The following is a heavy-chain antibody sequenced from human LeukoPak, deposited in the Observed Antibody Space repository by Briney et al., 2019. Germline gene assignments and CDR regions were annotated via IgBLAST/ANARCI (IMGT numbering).Heavy chain of an antibody. J-gene: IGHJ4*02. V-gene: IGHV3-11*01. Sequence: GGSLRLSCAASGFTFSDYYMSWIRQAPGKGLEWVSYISSSGSTIYYADSVKGRFTISRDNAKNSLYLQMNSLRAEDTAVYYCARGWRHIVVVTALFDYWGQGTLVTVSS. CDR1: GFTFSDYY. D-gene: IGHD2-21*02. CDR2: ISSSGSTI. CDR3: ARGWRHIVVVTALFDY.